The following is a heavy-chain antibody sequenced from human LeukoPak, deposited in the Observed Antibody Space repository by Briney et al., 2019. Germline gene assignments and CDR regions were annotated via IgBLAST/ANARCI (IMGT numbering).Heavy chain of an antibody. CDR1: GFTVSSYA. CDR2: ISYDGSNK. Sequence: PGGSLRLSCAASGFTVSSYAMHWVRQAPGKGLEWVAVISYDGSNKYYADSVKGRFTISRDNSKNTLYPQMNSLRAEDTAVYYCARGAAGTPPYYYYGMDVWGQGTTVTVSS. V-gene: IGHV3-30-3*01. D-gene: IGHD6-13*01. CDR3: ARGAAGTPPYYYYGMDV. J-gene: IGHJ6*02.